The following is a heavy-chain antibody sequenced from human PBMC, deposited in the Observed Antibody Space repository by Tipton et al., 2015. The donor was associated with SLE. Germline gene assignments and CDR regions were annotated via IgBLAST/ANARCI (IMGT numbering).Heavy chain of an antibody. CDR1: GYTFTTYG. J-gene: IGHJ3*02. CDR2: ISAYNGNT. CDR3: ARAPIVVVIPPDTFDI. D-gene: IGHD2-21*01. Sequence: QLVQSGAEVKKPGASVKVSCKASGYTFTTYGISWVRQAPGQGLEWMGWISAYNGNTNYAQKVQGRVTMTTDTSRSTAYMELRSLRSGDTAVYYCARAPIVVVIPPDTFDIWGQGTMVTVSS. V-gene: IGHV1-18*01.